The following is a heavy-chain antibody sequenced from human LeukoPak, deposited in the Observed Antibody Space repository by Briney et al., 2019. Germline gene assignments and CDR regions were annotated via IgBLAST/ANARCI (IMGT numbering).Heavy chain of an antibody. CDR3: ARGDYYYYYYMDV. J-gene: IGHJ6*03. CDR1: GYTFTGYY. CDR2: INPNSGGT. Sequence: GASVKASCKASGYTFTGYYMHWVRQAPGQGLEWMGWINPNSGGTNYAQKFQGRVTMTRDTSISTAYMELSRLRSDDTAVYYCARGDYYYYYYMDVWGKGTTVTVSS. V-gene: IGHV1-2*02.